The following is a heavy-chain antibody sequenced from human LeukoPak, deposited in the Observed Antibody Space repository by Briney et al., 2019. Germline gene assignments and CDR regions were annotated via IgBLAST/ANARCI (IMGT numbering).Heavy chain of an antibody. CDR3: ARDISVVTPFDH. CDR2: IKQDGSDE. V-gene: IGHV3-7*01. Sequence: GGSLRLSCAASGFTFSKSWVHWVRQAPGKRLEWLATIKQDGSDEYYLDSVKGRFTISRDNAKNSLYLQMNNLRDDDTAVYYCARDISVVTPFDHWGQGTLVTVSS. CDR1: GFTFSKSW. D-gene: IGHD4-23*01. J-gene: IGHJ4*02.